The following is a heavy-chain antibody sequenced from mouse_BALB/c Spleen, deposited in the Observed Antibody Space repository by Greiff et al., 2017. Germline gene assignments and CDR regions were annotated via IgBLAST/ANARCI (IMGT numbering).Heavy chain of an antibody. CDR2: IWGDGST. CDR3: AREGFYGSSDAMDY. Sequence: VQLVESGPGLVAPSQSLSITCTVSGFSLTGYGVNWVRQPPGKGLEWLGMIWGDGSTDYNSALKSRLSISKDNSKSQVFLKMNSLQTDDTARYYCAREGFYGSSDAMDYWGQGTSVTVSS. CDR1: GFSLTGYG. J-gene: IGHJ4*01. V-gene: IGHV2-6-7*01. D-gene: IGHD1-1*01.